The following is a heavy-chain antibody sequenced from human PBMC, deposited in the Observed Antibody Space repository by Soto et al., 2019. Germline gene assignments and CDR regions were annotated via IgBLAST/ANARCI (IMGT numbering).Heavy chain of an antibody. V-gene: IGHV1-46*01. CDR1: GYTFTSYY. CDR2: INPSGGST. J-gene: IGHJ6*02. CDR3: ARSIAARGYYYYGMDV. Sequence: AASVKVSCKASGYTFTSYYMHWVRQAPGQGLEWMGIINPSGGSTSHAQKFQGRVTMTRDTSTSTVYMELSSLRSEDAAVYYCARSIAARGYYYYGMDVWGQGTTVTVSS. D-gene: IGHD6-6*01.